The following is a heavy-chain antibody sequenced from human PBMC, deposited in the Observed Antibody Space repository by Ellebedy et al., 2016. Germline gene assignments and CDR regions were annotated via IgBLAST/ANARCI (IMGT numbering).Heavy chain of an antibody. J-gene: IGHJ2*01. CDR3: AKHETDGDYDFEL. V-gene: IGHV3-23*01. Sequence: GESLKISXAASGFTFKTYALSWVRQAPGEGLEWVSTLSGSGPKTYYADSVQGRFTISRDNTKSTLYLQMNSLRAEDTAVYYCAKHETDGDYDFELWGRGTLVTVSS. CDR1: GFTFKTYA. D-gene: IGHD2-21*01. CDR2: LSGSGPKT.